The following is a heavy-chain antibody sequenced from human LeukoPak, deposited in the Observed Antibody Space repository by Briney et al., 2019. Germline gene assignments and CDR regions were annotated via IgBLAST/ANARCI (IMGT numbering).Heavy chain of an antibody. D-gene: IGHD3-16*02. CDR2: ISGSDGST. Sequence: GGSLRLSCAASGFTFSSYAMSWVRQAPGKGLEWVSAISGSDGSTYYADSVKGRFTISRDNSKNTLYLQMNSLRAEDTAVYYCARPYDYVWGSYRIDSIGFDYWGQGTLVTVSS. CDR3: ARPYDYVWGSYRIDSIGFDY. V-gene: IGHV3-23*01. CDR1: GFTFSSYA. J-gene: IGHJ4*02.